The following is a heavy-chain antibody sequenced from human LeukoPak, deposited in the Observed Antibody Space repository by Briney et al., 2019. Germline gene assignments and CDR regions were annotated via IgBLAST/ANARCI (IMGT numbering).Heavy chain of an antibody. Sequence: SVKVSCKASGYTFTSYAISWVRQAPGQGLEWMGGIIPIFGTANYAQQFQGRVTITADESTSTAYMELSSLRSEDTAVYYCARVGPYSSSRMYYFDYWGQGTLVTVSS. V-gene: IGHV1-69*13. CDR1: GYTFTSYA. CDR2: IIPIFGTA. CDR3: ARVGPYSSSRMYYFDY. J-gene: IGHJ4*02. D-gene: IGHD6-13*01.